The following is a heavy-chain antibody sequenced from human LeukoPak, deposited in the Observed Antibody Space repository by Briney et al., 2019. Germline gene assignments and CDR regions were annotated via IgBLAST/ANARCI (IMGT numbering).Heavy chain of an antibody. CDR1: RYTFTDYY. CDR3: ALTNHYYYYMDV. D-gene: IGHD1-14*01. CDR2: ISAYNGNT. V-gene: IGHV1-18*04. J-gene: IGHJ6*03. Sequence: ASVKVSCKSSRYTFTDYYIHWVRQAPGQGLEWMGWISAYNGNTNYAQKLQGRVTMTTDTSTSTAYMELRSLRSDDTAVYYCALTNHYYYYMDVWGKGTTVTISS.